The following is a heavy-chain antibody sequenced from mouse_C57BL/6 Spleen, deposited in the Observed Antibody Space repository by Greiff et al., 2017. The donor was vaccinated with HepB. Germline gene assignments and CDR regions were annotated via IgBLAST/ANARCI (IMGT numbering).Heavy chain of an antibody. CDR1: GYTFTSYW. V-gene: IGHV1-72*01. J-gene: IGHJ2*01. Sequence: QVQLKQPGAELVKPGASVKLSCKASGYTFTSYWMHWVKQRPGRGLEWIGRIDPNSGGTKYNEKFKSKATLTVDKPSSTADMQLSSLTSEDSAVYYCARGYGSSLWYFDYWGQGTTLTVSS. D-gene: IGHD1-1*01. CDR3: ARGYGSSLWYFDY. CDR2: IDPNSGGT.